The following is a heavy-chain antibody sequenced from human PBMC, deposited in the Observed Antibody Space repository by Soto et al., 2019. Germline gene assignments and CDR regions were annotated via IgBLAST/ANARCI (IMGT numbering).Heavy chain of an antibody. V-gene: IGHV3-33*01. CDR1: GFTFSNYG. Sequence: QVQLVESGGGVVQPGRSLRLSCAASGFTFSNYGMHWVRQAPGKGLEWVAVIWYDGSNKYYADSVKGRFTIPRDNSKNTLYLPMNSLRAEDTAVYYCARDFHIWYFDYWGQGTLVTVSS. CDR3: ARDFHIWYFDY. CDR2: IWYDGSNK. J-gene: IGHJ4*02. D-gene: IGHD2-21*01.